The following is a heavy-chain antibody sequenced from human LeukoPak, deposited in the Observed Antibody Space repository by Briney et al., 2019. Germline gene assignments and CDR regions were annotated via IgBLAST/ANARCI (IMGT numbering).Heavy chain of an antibody. CDR2: INPNSGGT. J-gene: IGHJ4*02. CDR1: GYTFTAYY. D-gene: IGHD1-7*01. V-gene: IGHV1-2*06. CDR3: ARFDTITGTTDS. Sequence: ASVKVSCKASGYTFTAYYMYWLRQAPGQGLEWMGRINPNSGGTNYAQNFQGRVTMTRDTSISTAYMELSRLRSDDTAVYYCARFDTITGTTDSWGQGTLVTVSP.